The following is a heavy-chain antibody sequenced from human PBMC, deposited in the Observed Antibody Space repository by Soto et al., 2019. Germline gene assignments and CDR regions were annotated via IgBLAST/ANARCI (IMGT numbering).Heavy chain of an antibody. CDR1: GFTLDTYG. CDR2: SWHDGRHL. D-gene: IGHD2-21*01. CDR3: ARDWGACTPGECYSHGFDL. J-gene: IGHJ3*01. Sequence: QEQLVESGGGTVQPGGSLRLSCAVSGFTLDTYGMHWVRQAAGQGLEWVAVSWHDGRHLDYADSVRGRFTVFRDDSKNTQFLERNGLRGGDSAVYYCARDWGACTPGECYSHGFDLWGQGTLVTVSS. V-gene: IGHV3-33*01.